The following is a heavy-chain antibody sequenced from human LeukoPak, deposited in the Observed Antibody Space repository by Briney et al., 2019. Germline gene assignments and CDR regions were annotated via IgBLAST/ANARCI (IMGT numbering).Heavy chain of an antibody. CDR3: AREGGKITFGGVTSFDY. Sequence: ASVKVSCKASGYTFTSYYMHWVRQAPGQGLEWMGIINPSGGSTSCAQKFQGRVTMTRDTSTSTVYMELSSLRSEDTAVYYCAREGGKITFGGVTSFDYWGQGTLVTVSS. CDR2: INPSGGST. D-gene: IGHD3-16*01. CDR1: GYTFTSYY. J-gene: IGHJ4*02. V-gene: IGHV1-46*01.